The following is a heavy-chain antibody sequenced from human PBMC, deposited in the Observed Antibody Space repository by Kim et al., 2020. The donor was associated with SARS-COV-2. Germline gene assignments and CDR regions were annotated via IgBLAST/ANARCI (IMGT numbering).Heavy chain of an antibody. D-gene: IGHD3-10*01. J-gene: IGHJ3*02. CDR2: IYWDDDK. Sequence: SGPTLVKPTQTLTLTCTFSGFSLSTSGVGVGWIRQPPGKALEWLALIYWDDDKRYSPSLKSRLTITKDTSKNQVVLTMTNMDPVDTATYYCAHRLHTLWFGASDASDIWGQGTMVTVSS. CDR3: AHRLHTLWFGASDASDI. V-gene: IGHV2-5*02. CDR1: GFSLSTSGVG.